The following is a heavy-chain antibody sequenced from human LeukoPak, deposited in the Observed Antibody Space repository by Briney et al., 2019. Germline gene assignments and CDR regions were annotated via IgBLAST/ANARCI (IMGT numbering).Heavy chain of an antibody. CDR2: IYYSGST. V-gene: IGHV4-39*07. D-gene: IGHD1-26*01. CDR3: ARVRGWRAWHGGYYYYMDV. J-gene: IGHJ6*03. Sequence: SETLSLTCTVSGGSISSSSYYWGWIRQPPGKGLEWIGSIYYSGSTYYNPSLKSRVTISVDTSKNQFSLKLSSVTAADTAVYYCARVRGWRAWHGGYYYYMDVWGKGTTVTVSS. CDR1: GGSISSSSYY.